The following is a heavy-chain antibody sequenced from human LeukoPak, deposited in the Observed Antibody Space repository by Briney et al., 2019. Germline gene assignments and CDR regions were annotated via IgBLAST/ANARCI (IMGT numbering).Heavy chain of an antibody. Sequence: GASVKVSCKASGYTFISYDISWVRQAPGQGLEWMGWISAYNGNTNYAQKLQGRVTMTTDTSTSTAYMELRSLRSDDTAVYYCARVGGSYLARKQDAFDIWGQGTMVTVSS. CDR1: GYTFISYD. D-gene: IGHD1-26*01. CDR3: ARVGGSYLARKQDAFDI. J-gene: IGHJ3*02. CDR2: ISAYNGNT. V-gene: IGHV1-18*01.